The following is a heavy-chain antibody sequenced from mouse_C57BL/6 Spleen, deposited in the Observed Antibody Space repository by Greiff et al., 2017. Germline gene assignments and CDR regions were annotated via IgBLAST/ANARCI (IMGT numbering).Heavy chain of an antibody. D-gene: IGHD2-1*01. CDR3: ARGDGNYGYFDY. Sequence: QVQLKQPGTELVKPGASVKLSCKASGYTFTSYWMHWVKQRPGQGLEWIGNINPSNGGTNYNEKFKSKATLTVDKSSSTAYMQLSSLTSEDSAVYYCARGDGNYGYFDYWGQGTTLTVSS. CDR2: INPSNGGT. V-gene: IGHV1-53*01. J-gene: IGHJ2*01. CDR1: GYTFTSYW.